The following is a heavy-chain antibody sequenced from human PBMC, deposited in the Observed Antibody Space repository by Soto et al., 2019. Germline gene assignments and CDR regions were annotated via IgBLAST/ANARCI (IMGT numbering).Heavy chain of an antibody. CDR1: GFTFDDYA. V-gene: IGHV3-9*01. CDR2: ISWNSGSI. J-gene: IGHJ6*03. CDR3: AKAGYSSSWSIYYYYYMDV. D-gene: IGHD6-13*01. Sequence: EVQLVESGGGLIQPGRSLRLSCAASGFTFDDYAMHWVRQAPGKGLEWVSAISWNSGSIGYADSVKGRFTISRDNAKNSLYLQMSSLRAEDTALYYCAKAGYSSSWSIYYYYYMDVWGKGTTVTVSS.